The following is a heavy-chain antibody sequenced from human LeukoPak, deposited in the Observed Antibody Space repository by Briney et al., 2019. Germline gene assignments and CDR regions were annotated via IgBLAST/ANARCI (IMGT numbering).Heavy chain of an antibody. Sequence: GGSLRLSCAASGFTFSSYAMHWVRQAPGKGLEWVAVISYDGSNKYYADSVKGRFTISRDNSKNTLYLQMNSLRADDTAVYYCARDHGLAGYFDYWGQGTLVTVSS. CDR2: ISYDGSNK. CDR1: GFTFSSYA. CDR3: ARDHGLAGYFDY. D-gene: IGHD6-6*01. V-gene: IGHV3-30-3*01. J-gene: IGHJ4*02.